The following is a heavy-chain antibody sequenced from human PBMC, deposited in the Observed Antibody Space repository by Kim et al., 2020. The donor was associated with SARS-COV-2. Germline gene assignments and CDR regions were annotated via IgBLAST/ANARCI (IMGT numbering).Heavy chain of an antibody. D-gene: IGHD5-12*01. CDR1: GFTFSSYA. Sequence: GGSLRLSCAASGFTFSSYAMHWVRQAPGKGLEWVAVISYDGSNKYYADSVKGRFTISRDNSKNTLYLQMNSLRAEDTAVYYCAREGWLQGEGFDYWGQGTLVTVSS. J-gene: IGHJ4*02. CDR2: ISYDGSNK. V-gene: IGHV3-30-3*01. CDR3: AREGWLQGEGFDY.